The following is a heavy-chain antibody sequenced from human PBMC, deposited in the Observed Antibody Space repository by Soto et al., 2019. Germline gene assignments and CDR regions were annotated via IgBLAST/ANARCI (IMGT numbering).Heavy chain of an antibody. D-gene: IGHD5-12*01. CDR1: GGSISSGGYS. V-gene: IGHV4-30-2*01. J-gene: IGHJ4*02. Sequence: QLQLQESGSGLVKPSQTLSLTCAVSGGSISSGGYSWSWIRQPPGKGLEWIGYIYHSGSTYYNPSRKSRVAISVDRSKNQFSLKRSSVTAADTAVYYCARGSGYDPFDYWGQGTLVTVSS. CDR2: IYHSGST. CDR3: ARGSGYDPFDY.